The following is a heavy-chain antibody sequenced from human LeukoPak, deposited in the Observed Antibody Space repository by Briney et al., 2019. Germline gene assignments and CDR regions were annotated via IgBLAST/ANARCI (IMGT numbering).Heavy chain of an antibody. CDR1: GFTFSSYN. CDR2: ISSSSSYI. D-gene: IGHD2-2*01. CDR3: ARDRDIVVVPAALDY. J-gene: IGHJ4*02. V-gene: IGHV3-21*01. Sequence: GGSLRLSCAASGFTFSSYNMNWVRQAPGKGLEWVSSISSSSSYIYYADSVKGRFTISRDNAKNSLYLQMSSLRAEDTAVYYCARDRDIVVVPAALDYWGQGTLVTVSS.